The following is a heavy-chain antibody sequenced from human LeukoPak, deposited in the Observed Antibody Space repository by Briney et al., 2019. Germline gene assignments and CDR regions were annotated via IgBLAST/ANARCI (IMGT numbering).Heavy chain of an antibody. CDR1: GFTFNNAW. J-gene: IGHJ3*02. D-gene: IGHD3-22*01. CDR2: ISPDGSIG. V-gene: IGHV3-30*02. CDR3: AKDDHYDTSGHGRVFDI. Sequence: GGSLRLSCAASGFTFNNAWMTWVRQAPGKGLEWVAFISPDGSIGNYADSVKGRFTISRDNSKNTVYLQINSLRPEDTALYHCAKDDHYDTSGHGRVFDIWGRGTVVTVSS.